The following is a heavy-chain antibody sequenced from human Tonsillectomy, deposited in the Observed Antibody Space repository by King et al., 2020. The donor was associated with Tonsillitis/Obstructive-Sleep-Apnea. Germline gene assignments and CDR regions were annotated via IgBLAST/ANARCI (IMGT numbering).Heavy chain of an antibody. J-gene: IGHJ4*02. V-gene: IGHV3-30*04. CDR3: ARGHDFWSGYYNYFDY. Sequence: VQLVESGGGVVQPGRSLRLSCAASGFTFSSYAMHWVRQAPGKGLEGVAVISYDGSNKYYADSVKGRFTISRDNSKNTLYLQMNSLTAEDTAVYYCARGHDFWSGYYNYFDYWGQATLVTVPS. CDR2: ISYDGSNK. CDR1: GFTFSSYA. D-gene: IGHD3-3*01.